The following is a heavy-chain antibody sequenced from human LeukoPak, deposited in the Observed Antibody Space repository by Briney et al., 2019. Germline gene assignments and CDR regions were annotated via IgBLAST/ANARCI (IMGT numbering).Heavy chain of an antibody. CDR1: EFTFSTYW. CDR2: INSDGSST. Sequence: GGSLRLSCAASEFTFSTYWMHWVRQAPGKGLVWVSRINSDGSSTNYADSVKGRFTISRDNAKNTLYLQMNSLRAEDTAVYYCALVVTKYYFDYWGQGTLVTVSS. D-gene: IGHD3-22*01. V-gene: IGHV3-74*01. CDR3: ALVVTKYYFDY. J-gene: IGHJ4*02.